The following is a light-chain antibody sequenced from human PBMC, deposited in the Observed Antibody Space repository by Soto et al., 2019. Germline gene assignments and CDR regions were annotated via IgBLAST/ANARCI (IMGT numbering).Light chain of an antibody. CDR2: SAS. CDR3: QQLSRYPLT. J-gene: IGKJ4*01. CDR1: QALSNY. Sequence: DIQSTQSPSVLSASVGDTVTITCRASQALSNYLAWYQQKPGKAPDLLIYSASTLQSGVPSRFSGSGSETEFSLTSRALQPEDFATYYCQQLSRYPLTFGGGTKVDNK. V-gene: IGKV1-9*01.